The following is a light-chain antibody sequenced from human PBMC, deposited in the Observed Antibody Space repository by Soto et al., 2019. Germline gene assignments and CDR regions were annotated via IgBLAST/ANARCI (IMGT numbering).Light chain of an antibody. CDR2: DVS. V-gene: IGLV2-14*01. J-gene: IGLJ3*02. CDR1: SSNVGGYNY. Sequence: QSALTQPASVSGSPGQSITISCTGTSSNVGGYNYVSWYQQHQGKAPKLMIYDVSNRPSGVSTRFSGSKSGNTASLTISGLRAEDEADYYCSSYTSSSTLVFGGGTKLTVL. CDR3: SSYTSSSTLV.